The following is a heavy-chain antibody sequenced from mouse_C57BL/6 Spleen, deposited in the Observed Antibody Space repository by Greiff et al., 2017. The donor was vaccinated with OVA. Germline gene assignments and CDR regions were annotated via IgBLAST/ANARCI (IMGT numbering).Heavy chain of an antibody. CDR3: ARARNGILDY. V-gene: IGHV1-50*01. D-gene: IGHD2-1*01. J-gene: IGHJ2*01. CDR2: IDPSDSYT. Sequence: QVQLQQSGAELVKPGASVKLSCKASGYTFTSYWMQWVKQRPGQGLEWIGEIDPSDSYTNYNQKFKGKATLTVDTSSSTAYMQLSSLTSEDSAVYYCARARNGILDYWGQGTTLTVSS. CDR1: GYTFTSYW.